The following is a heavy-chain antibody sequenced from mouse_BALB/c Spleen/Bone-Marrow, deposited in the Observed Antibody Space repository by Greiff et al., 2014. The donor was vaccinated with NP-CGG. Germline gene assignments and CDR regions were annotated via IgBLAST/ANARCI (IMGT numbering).Heavy chain of an antibody. Sequence: VTLKESGAELVKPGASVKLSCTASGFNIKDTYMHWVKQRPEQGLEWIGRIDPANGNTKYDPKFQGKATITADTSSNTAYLQLSSLTSEDTAVYYCARNGNDGAWFAYWGQGTLVTVSA. D-gene: IGHD2-2*01. J-gene: IGHJ3*01. CDR3: ARNGNDGAWFAY. CDR1: GFNIKDTY. V-gene: IGHV14-3*02. CDR2: IDPANGNT.